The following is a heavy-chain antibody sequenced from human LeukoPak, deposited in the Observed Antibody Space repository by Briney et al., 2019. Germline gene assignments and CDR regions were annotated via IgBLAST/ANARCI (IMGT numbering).Heavy chain of an antibody. CDR1: GFTFSSYA. CDR3: AKDHGYCSGGSCYDYYYGMDV. CDR2: ISGSGGST. V-gene: IGHV3-23*01. J-gene: IGHJ6*02. D-gene: IGHD2-15*01. Sequence: GSLRLSCAASGFTFSSYAMSWVRQAPGKGLEWVSAISGSGGSTYYADSVKGRFTISRDNSKNTLYLQMNSLRAEDTAVYYCAKDHGYCSGGSCYDYYYGMDVWGQGTTVTVSS.